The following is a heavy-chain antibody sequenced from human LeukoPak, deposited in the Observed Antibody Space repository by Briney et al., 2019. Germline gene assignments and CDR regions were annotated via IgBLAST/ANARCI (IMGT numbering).Heavy chain of an antibody. Sequence: ASVKVSCKASGCTFTSHYVHWVRQAPGQGLEWMGIINPSGGSPVYAQKFQGRFTMTRGTSTSTIYMELSSLRSEDTAVYYCTRSAIVGAPGDFDYWGQGTLVTVSS. J-gene: IGHJ4*02. V-gene: IGHV1-46*03. CDR1: GCTFTSHY. CDR3: TRSAIVGAPGDFDY. CDR2: INPSGGSP. D-gene: IGHD1-26*01.